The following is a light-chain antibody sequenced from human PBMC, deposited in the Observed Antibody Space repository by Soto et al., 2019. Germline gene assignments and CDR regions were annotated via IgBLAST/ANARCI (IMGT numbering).Light chain of an antibody. V-gene: IGKV3-20*01. CDR3: QQYQSLT. CDR1: QSLSSNY. CDR2: GAS. Sequence: EIVLTQSPGTLSLSPGERATLSCRASQSLSSNYLAWYQQKPGQAPRLLIYGASSRASGIPDRFSGSGSGTDFTLTISSLEPEDFAVYYCQQYQSLTFGGGTKVEIK. J-gene: IGKJ4*01.